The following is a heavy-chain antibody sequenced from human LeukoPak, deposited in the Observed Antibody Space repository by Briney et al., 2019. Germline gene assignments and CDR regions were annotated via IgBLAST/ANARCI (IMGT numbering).Heavy chain of an antibody. V-gene: IGHV4-61*02. CDR2: IYTSGST. J-gene: IGHJ4*02. D-gene: IGHD1-14*01. Sequence: KASETLSLTCTVSGGSISSGSCYWSWIRQPAGKGLEWIGRIYTSGSTNYNPSLKSRVTISVDTSKNQFSLKLSSVTAADTAVYYCARDLVWNHYYKGGLDYWGQGTLVTVSS. CDR1: GGSISSGSCY. CDR3: ARDLVWNHYYKGGLDY.